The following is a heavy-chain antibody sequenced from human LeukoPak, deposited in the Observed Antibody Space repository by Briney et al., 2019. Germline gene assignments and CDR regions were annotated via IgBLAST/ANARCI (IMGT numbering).Heavy chain of an antibody. Sequence: GGSLRFSCVASGFSITSSWMTWVRQAPGKGLEWVANIAGDESQKRYMDSVKGRFAISRDNAKNSLYLQLNSLRAEDTAIYYCVRDLSPVSDRNVCYNALDIWGQGTMVTVSS. CDR3: VRDLSPVSDRNVCYNALDI. D-gene: IGHD2-2*02. J-gene: IGHJ3*02. CDR2: IAGDESQK. CDR1: GFSITSSW. V-gene: IGHV3-7*01.